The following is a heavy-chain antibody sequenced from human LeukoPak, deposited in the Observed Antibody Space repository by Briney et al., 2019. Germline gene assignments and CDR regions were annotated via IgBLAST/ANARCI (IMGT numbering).Heavy chain of an antibody. Sequence: SQTLSLTCTVSGGSISSGGYYWSWIRQPPGKGLEWIGYIYHSGSTYYNPSLKSRVTISVDRSKNQFSLKLSSVTAADTAVYYCAREAGDYGDYLDYWGQGTLVTVSS. J-gene: IGHJ4*02. V-gene: IGHV4-30-2*01. CDR1: GGSISSGGYY. CDR2: IYHSGST. CDR3: AREAGDYGDYLDY. D-gene: IGHD4-17*01.